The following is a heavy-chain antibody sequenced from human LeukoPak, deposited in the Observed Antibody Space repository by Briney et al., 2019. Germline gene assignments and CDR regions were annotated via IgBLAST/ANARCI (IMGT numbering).Heavy chain of an antibody. V-gene: IGHV4-4*07. CDR3: ARVKGITMVRGVISDWFDP. Sequence: SETLSLTCTVSGGSIRSYYWSWIRQPAGKGLEWIGRIFTSGSTNYNPSLKGRVTMSVDTSKNQFSLKLSSVTAADTAVYYCARVKGITMVRGVISDWFDPWGQGTLVTVSS. CDR2: IFTSGST. D-gene: IGHD3-10*01. J-gene: IGHJ5*02. CDR1: GGSIRSYY.